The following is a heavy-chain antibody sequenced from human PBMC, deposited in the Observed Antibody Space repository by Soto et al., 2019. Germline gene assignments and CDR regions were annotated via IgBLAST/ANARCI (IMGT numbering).Heavy chain of an antibody. V-gene: IGHV3-33*01. Sequence: VQLVESGGGVVQPGTSLRLSCVASGSTFSNYGMHWVRQAPGKGPQWVAVIWYDGSNKSYGESVKGRFTISRDNSKNTLYLDINSLRAEDTVVYYCARDGGSHGPSYFDSWGQGSLVIVSS. CDR1: GSTFSNYG. CDR3: ARDGGSHGPSYFDS. CDR2: IWYDGSNK. J-gene: IGHJ4*02. D-gene: IGHD3-16*01.